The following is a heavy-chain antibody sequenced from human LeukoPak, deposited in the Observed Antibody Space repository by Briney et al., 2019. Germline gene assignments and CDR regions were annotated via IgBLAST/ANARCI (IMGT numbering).Heavy chain of an antibody. CDR3: ARGGGSSPYYFDY. Sequence: GGSLRLSCAASGFTFSSYSMNWVRQAPGKGLEWVSSISSGGAYMFYADSVKGRFTISRDNAEKSLYLQMNSLRAEDTAVYYCARGGGSSPYYFDYWGQGTLVTVSS. CDR2: ISSGGAYM. J-gene: IGHJ4*02. V-gene: IGHV3-21*01. D-gene: IGHD3-16*01. CDR1: GFTFSSYS.